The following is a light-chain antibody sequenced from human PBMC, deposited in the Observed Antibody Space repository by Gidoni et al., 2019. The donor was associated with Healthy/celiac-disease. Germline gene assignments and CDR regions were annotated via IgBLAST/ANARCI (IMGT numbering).Light chain of an antibody. CDR1: QSVSSN. CDR3: QQYNNWPLT. V-gene: IGKV3-15*01. Sequence: EIVMTQSPATLSMSPGERATLSCSASQSVSSNLAWYQQKPGQAPRLLIYGASTRATGIPARFSGSGSVTEFTLTISSLQSEDFAVYYCQQYNNWPLTFGGGTKVEIK. J-gene: IGKJ4*01. CDR2: GAS.